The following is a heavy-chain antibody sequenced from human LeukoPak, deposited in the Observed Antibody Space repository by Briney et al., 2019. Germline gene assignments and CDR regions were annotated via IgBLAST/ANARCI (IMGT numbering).Heavy chain of an antibody. J-gene: IGHJ5*02. Sequence: AGGSLRLSCAASGFTFDDYAMHWVRQAPGKGLEWVSGISWNSGSIGYADSVKGRFTISRDNAKNSLYLQMNSLRAEDTALNYCAKDGSWGQGTLVTVSS. CDR3: AKDGS. CDR2: ISWNSGSI. CDR1: GFTFDDYA. V-gene: IGHV3-9*01.